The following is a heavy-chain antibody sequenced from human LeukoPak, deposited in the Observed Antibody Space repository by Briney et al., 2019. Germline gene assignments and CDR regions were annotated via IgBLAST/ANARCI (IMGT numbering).Heavy chain of an antibody. D-gene: IGHD3-10*01. V-gene: IGHV1-24*01. J-gene: IGHJ6*04. CDR3: ATVSGYGSGINYYGMDV. CDR2: FDPEDGET. Sequence: ASVKVSCKVSGYTLTELSMHWVRQAPGKGLEWMGGFDPEDGETIYAQKFQGRVTMTEDTSTDTAYMELSSLRSEDTAVYYCATVSGYGSGINYYGMDVWGKGTTVTVPS. CDR1: GYTLTELS.